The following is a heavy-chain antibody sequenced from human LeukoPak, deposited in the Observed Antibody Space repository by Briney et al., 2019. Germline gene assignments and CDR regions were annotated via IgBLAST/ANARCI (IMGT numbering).Heavy chain of an antibody. J-gene: IGHJ4*02. CDR1: GFTFSSYG. CDR3: AKSGRVCSGGSCYQEYFDY. Sequence: GGSLRLSCAASGFTFSSYGMSWVRQAPGKGLEWVSAISGSGGSTYYADSVKGRFTISRDNSKNTLYLQMNSLRAEDTAVYYCAKSGRVCSGGSCYQEYFDYWGQGTLVTVSS. D-gene: IGHD2-15*01. CDR2: ISGSGGST. V-gene: IGHV3-23*01.